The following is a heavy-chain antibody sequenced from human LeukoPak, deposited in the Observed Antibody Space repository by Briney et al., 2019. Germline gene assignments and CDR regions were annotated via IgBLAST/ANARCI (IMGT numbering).Heavy chain of an antibody. D-gene: IGHD3-22*01. CDR2: ISVYNGNT. Sequence: ASVKVFCKASGYTFTCYGISWERHAPGQGLEWMGWISVYNGNTNYAQKLQGRVTMTTDTSTSTAYMELRSLRSDDTAVYYCARVPLGSGYLFDYWGQGTLVTVSS. J-gene: IGHJ4*02. CDR1: GYTFTCYG. V-gene: IGHV1-18*01. CDR3: ARVPLGSGYLFDY.